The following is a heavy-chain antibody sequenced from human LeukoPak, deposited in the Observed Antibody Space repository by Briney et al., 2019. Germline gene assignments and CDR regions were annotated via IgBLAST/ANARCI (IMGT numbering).Heavy chain of an antibody. D-gene: IGHD2-2*02. Sequence: GGSLRLSCAASGFTFDDYAMHWVRQAPGKGLEWVSGISWNSGSIGYADSVKGRFTISRDNAKNSLYLQMNSLRAEDTALYYCAKDIYGYYYYGMDVRGQGTTVTVSS. CDR3: AKDIYGYYYYGMDV. V-gene: IGHV3-9*01. J-gene: IGHJ6*02. CDR1: GFTFDDYA. CDR2: ISWNSGSI.